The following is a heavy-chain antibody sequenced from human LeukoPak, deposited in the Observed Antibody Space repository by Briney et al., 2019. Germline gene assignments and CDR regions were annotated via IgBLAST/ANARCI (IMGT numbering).Heavy chain of an antibody. CDR1: GYTLANYW. V-gene: IGHV5-51*01. D-gene: IGHD3-3*01. J-gene: IGHJ4*02. Sequence: GESLKISCQFSGYTLANYWIGWVRQMPGKGLEWMGVIYPDDSDTRYSPSFQGQVTISVDKSIATAYVQWSSLKASDTAIYYCARGDFWSVSNRYSDYWGKGTQVTVSS. CDR3: ARGDFWSVSNRYSDY. CDR2: IYPDDSDT.